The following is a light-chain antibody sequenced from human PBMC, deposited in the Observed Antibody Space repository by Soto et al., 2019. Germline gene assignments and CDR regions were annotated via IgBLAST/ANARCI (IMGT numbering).Light chain of an antibody. J-gene: IGKJ1*01. Sequence: DIQMTQSPSAMSASVGDRVTITCRANQGISNYLAWFQQKPGKVTKRLITAASNLQSGVPSRFSGSGSGTEFTLTISTLQPDDFATYYCQQYNSYSITFGQGTKVDIK. CDR2: AAS. V-gene: IGKV1-17*03. CDR3: QQYNSYSIT. CDR1: QGISNY.